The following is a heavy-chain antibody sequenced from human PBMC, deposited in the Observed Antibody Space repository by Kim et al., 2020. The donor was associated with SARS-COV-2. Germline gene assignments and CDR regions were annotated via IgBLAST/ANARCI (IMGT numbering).Heavy chain of an antibody. J-gene: IGHJ4*02. V-gene: IGHV3-33*01. CDR2: LWHDRSST. CDR3: TTGHTVTTGDYFDY. D-gene: IGHD4-17*01. CDR1: GFTFGSYG. Sequence: GGSLRLSCAASGFTFGSYGMHWVRQAPGKGLEWVAVLWHDRSSTYYADSVKGRFTISRDDPKNTLYLQMNSLRADDTAVYYCTTGHTVTTGDYFDYWGQGTLVTVSS.